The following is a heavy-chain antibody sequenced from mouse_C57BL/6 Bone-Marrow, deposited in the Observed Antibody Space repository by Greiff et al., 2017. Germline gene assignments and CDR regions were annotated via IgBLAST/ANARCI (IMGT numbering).Heavy chain of an antibody. V-gene: IGHV1-50*01. CDR1: GYTFTSSW. CDR3: ARGEGEYFGSSWGDY. J-gene: IGHJ2*01. CDR2: IDPSDSYT. D-gene: IGHD1-1*01. Sequence: QVQLQQPGAELVKPGASVKLSCKASGYTFTSSWMQWVKQRPGQGLEWIGEIDPSDSYTNYNRKFKGKATLTVDTSSSTAYMQLSSLTSEDSAVYYGARGEGEYFGSSWGDYWGQGTTLTVSS.